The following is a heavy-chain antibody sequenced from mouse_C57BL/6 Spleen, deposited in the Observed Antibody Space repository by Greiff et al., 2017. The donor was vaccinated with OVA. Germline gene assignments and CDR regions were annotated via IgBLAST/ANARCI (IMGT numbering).Heavy chain of an antibody. CDR1: GYSITSGYY. V-gene: IGHV3-6*01. D-gene: IGHD2-4*01. Sequence: ESGPGLVKPSQSLSLTCSVTGYSITSGYYWNWIRQFPGNKLEWMGYISYDGSNNYNPSLKNRISITRDPSKNQFFLKLNSVTTEDTATYYCARNLIDYAMDYWGQGTSVTVSS. J-gene: IGHJ4*01. CDR2: ISYDGSN. CDR3: ARNLIDYAMDY.